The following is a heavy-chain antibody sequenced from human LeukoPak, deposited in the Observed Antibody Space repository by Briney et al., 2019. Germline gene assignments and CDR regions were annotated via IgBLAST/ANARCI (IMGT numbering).Heavy chain of an antibody. CDR2: INHSGST. CDR3: ARKKIVLVPAAIFDY. D-gene: IGHD2-2*01. Sequence: PSETLSLTCAVYGGSFSGYYWSWIRQPPGKGLEWIGEINHSGSTNYNPSLKSRVTISVDTSKNQFSLKLSSVTAADTAVYYCARKKIVLVPAAIFDYWGQATLVTVSS. J-gene: IGHJ4*02. V-gene: IGHV4-34*01. CDR1: GGSFSGYY.